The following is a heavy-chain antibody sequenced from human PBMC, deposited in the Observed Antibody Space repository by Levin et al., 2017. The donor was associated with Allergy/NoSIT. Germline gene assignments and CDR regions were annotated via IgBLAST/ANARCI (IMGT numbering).Heavy chain of an antibody. J-gene: IGHJ6*02. D-gene: IGHD1-1*01. CDR2: IRRNASGGTT. Sequence: GGSLRLSCTASGFTFGDYAMTWVRQAPGKGLEWVGFIRRNASGGTTEYAASVKGRFIISRDDSKSIAYLQMNSLKTEDTAVYFCTRYNWNAGHYYGMDVWGQGTTVTVSS. CDR3: TRYNWNAGHYYGMDV. V-gene: IGHV3-49*04. CDR1: GFTFGDYA.